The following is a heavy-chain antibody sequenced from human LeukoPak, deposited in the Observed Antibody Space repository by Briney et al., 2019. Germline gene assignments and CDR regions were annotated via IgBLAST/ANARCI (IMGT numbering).Heavy chain of an antibody. D-gene: IGHD6-19*01. CDR3: ARRDSSGWYYFDY. CDR1: GGSFSGYY. CDR2: INHSGST. V-gene: IGHV4-34*01. J-gene: IGHJ4*02. Sequence: SETLSLTCAVYGGSFSGYYWSWIRQPPGKGLERIGEINHSGSTNYNPSLKSRVTISVDTSKNQFSLKLSSVTAADTAVYYCARRDSSGWYYFDYWGQGTLVTVSS.